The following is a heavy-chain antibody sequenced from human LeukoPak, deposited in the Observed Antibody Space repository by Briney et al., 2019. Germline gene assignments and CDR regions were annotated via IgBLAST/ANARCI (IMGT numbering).Heavy chain of an antibody. CDR1: GYTFSSYA. Sequence: GGSLRLSCVASGYTFSSYAMSWVCQAPGKGLEWVSGSSGSGGSTYYADSVKGRFTISRDNSKNTLYLQMDSLRAEDTAVYYCAKDRLTATPYYFDYWGQGTLVTVSS. D-gene: IGHD1-20*01. CDR3: AKDRLTATPYYFDY. CDR2: SSGSGGST. J-gene: IGHJ4*02. V-gene: IGHV3-23*01.